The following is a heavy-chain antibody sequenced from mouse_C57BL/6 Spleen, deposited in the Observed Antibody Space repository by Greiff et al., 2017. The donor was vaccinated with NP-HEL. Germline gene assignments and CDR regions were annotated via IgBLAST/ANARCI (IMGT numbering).Heavy chain of an antibody. D-gene: IGHD1-1*01. Sequence: QVQLKESGPGLVQPSQSLSITCTVSGFSLTSYGVHWVRQSPGKGLEWLGVIWSGGSTDYNAAFISRLSISKDNSKSQVFFKMNSLQADDTAIYYCARTGSSRRNYAMDYWGQGTSVTVSS. V-gene: IGHV2-2*01. CDR1: GFSLTSYG. CDR2: IWSGGST. CDR3: ARTGSSRRNYAMDY. J-gene: IGHJ4*01.